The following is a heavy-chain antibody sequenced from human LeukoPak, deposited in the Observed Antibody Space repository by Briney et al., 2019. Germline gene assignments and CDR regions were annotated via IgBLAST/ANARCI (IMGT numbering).Heavy chain of an antibody. J-gene: IGHJ4*02. CDR3: ATHSDWRFDF. V-gene: IGHV3-7*01. CDR2: IKPDGSAA. CDR1: GFTFSMYW. D-gene: IGHD6-19*01. Sequence: GGSLRLSCTDSGFTFSMYWMSWVRQAPGKGLEWLASIKPDGSAAIYVDSMKGRFTISRDNAKNSLYLQMNSLTVEDTAVYYCATHSDWRFDFWGQGALVTVSS.